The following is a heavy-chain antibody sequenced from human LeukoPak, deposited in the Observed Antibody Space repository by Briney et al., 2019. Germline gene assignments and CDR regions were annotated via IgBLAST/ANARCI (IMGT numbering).Heavy chain of an antibody. J-gene: IGHJ4*02. D-gene: IGHD3-9*01. Sequence: SGPTLVRPTQTLTLTCTLSGVSLTTNGVGVGWIRQPPGKALEWLALIYCNDDSHFSPSLKTRLTITKDTSRNHVVLTMTNMDPVDTGTYYCAYRRLVNSHWYVEFDYGGQGILVPVAS. CDR1: GVSLTTNGVG. CDR3: AYRRLVNSHWYVEFDY. V-gene: IGHV2-5*01. CDR2: IYCNDDS.